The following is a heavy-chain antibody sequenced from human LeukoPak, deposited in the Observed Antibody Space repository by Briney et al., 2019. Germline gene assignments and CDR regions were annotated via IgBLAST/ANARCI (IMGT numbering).Heavy chain of an antibody. CDR2: INTGGSPI. CDR3: ARAQQGVVVPAADDY. CDR1: GFTFSRDS. D-gene: IGHD2-2*01. V-gene: IGHV3-48*01. Sequence: GGSLRLSCAASGFTFSRDSMNWVRQAPGKGLEWVSYINTGGSPIYYADSVRGRFTISRDNAKNSLYLQMSSLRAEDTAVYYCARAQQGVVVPAADDYWGQGTLVTVSS. J-gene: IGHJ4*02.